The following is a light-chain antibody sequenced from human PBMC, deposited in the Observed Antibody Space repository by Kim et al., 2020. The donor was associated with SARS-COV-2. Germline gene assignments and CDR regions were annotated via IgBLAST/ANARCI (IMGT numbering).Light chain of an antibody. J-gene: IGLJ2*01. CDR3: SSYAGSNDLV. CDR1: RSDVGGYNY. CDR2: EVS. Sequence: GQSVTISCTGTRSDVGGYNYVSWYQQHPGKAPKLMIYEVSKRPSGIPDRFSGSKSGNTASLTVSGLQAEDEADYYCSSYAGSNDLVIGGGTQLTVL. V-gene: IGLV2-8*01.